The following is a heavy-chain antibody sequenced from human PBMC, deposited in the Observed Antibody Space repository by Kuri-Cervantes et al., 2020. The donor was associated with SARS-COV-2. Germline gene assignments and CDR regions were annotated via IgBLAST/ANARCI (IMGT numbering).Heavy chain of an antibody. D-gene: IGHD2-15*01. CDR3: ARVYCSGGSCYSLDY. CDR2: ISAYNGNT. CDR1: GYTFTSYG. Sequence: ASVKVSCKASGYTFTSYGISWVRQAPGQGLEWMGWISAYNGNTNYAQKLQGRVTMTTDTSTSTAYMELRSLRSDDMAVYYCARVYCSGGSCYSLDYWGQGTLVTVSS. V-gene: IGHV1-18*03. J-gene: IGHJ4*02.